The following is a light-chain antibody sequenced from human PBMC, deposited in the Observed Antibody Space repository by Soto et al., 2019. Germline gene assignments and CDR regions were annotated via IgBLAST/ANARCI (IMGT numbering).Light chain of an antibody. V-gene: IGKV1-5*01. CDR3: LQHDNFPWT. J-gene: IGKJ1*01. Sequence: DIQMTQSPSTLSGSVGDRVTITCRASQTISSWLAWYQQKPGKAPKLLIYAASNLQNGVPSRFSGSGSGTEFTLTISSLQPEDFETYYCLQHDNFPWTFGQGTKVDIK. CDR1: QTISSW. CDR2: AAS.